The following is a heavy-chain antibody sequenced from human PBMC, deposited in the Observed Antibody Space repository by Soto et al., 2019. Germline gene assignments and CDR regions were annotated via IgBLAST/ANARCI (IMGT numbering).Heavy chain of an antibody. Sequence: SVKVSCKASGGTFSSYAISWVRQAPGQGLEWMGGISPNNGTANYAQKLQGRVTITADTSTSTAYMELRSLRSDDTAVYYCARASGSSYWFDPWGQGTLVTVSS. CDR3: ARASGSSYWFDP. J-gene: IGHJ5*02. D-gene: IGHD1-26*01. CDR2: ISPNNGTA. V-gene: IGHV1-69*06. CDR1: GGTFSSYA.